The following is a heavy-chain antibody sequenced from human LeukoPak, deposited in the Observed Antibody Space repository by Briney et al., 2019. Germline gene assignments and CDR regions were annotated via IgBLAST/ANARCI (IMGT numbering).Heavy chain of an antibody. D-gene: IGHD6-6*01. Sequence: AGGSLRLSCAASGFTFSSYAMSWVRQAPGKGLEWVSAISGSGGSTYYADSVKGRFTISRDNSKNTLYLQMNNLRAEDTAVYYCAKDGGSSSLTYYYYYMDVWGKGTTVTVSS. CDR1: GFTFSSYA. J-gene: IGHJ6*03. CDR3: AKDGGSSSLTYYYYYMDV. V-gene: IGHV3-23*01. CDR2: ISGSGGST.